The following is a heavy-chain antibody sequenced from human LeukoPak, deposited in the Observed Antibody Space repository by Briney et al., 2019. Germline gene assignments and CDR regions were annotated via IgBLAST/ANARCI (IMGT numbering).Heavy chain of an antibody. J-gene: IGHJ4*02. V-gene: IGHV4-39*07. Sequence: TSETLSLTCTVSGGSISSSSYYWGWIRQPPGKGLEWIGEINHSGSTNYNPSLKSRVSISVDTSKNQFSLRLSSVTAADTAVYYCASRVEMATIDWGQGTLVTVSS. CDR1: GGSISSSSYY. CDR2: INHSGST. CDR3: ASRVEMATID. D-gene: IGHD5-24*01.